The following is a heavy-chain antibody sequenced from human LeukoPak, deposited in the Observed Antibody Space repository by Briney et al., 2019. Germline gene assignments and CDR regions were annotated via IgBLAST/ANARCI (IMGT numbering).Heavy chain of an antibody. Sequence: ASVKVSCKASGYTFTSYAMNWVRQAPGQGPEWMGWINTNTGNPTYAQGFTGRFVFSLDTSVSTAYLQISSLKAEDTAVYYCARGRGPLYGSGRDYFGYWGQGTLVTVSS. D-gene: IGHD3-10*01. CDR1: GYTFTSYA. V-gene: IGHV7-4-1*02. J-gene: IGHJ4*02. CDR2: INTNTGNP. CDR3: ARGRGPLYGSGRDYFGY.